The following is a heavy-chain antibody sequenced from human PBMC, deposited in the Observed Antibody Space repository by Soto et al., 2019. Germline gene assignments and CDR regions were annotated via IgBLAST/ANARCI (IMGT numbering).Heavy chain of an antibody. CDR2: IYYSGST. V-gene: IGHV4-39*01. CDR1: GGSISSSRYY. CDR3: ARHPRIAVDNADY. D-gene: IGHD6-19*01. J-gene: IGHJ4*02. Sequence: SETLSLSCTVSGGSISSSRYYWGWILQPPGKGLEWIGSIYYSGSTYYNPSLKSRVTISVDTSKNQFSLKLSSVTAADTAVYYCARHPRIAVDNADYWGQGTLVTVSS.